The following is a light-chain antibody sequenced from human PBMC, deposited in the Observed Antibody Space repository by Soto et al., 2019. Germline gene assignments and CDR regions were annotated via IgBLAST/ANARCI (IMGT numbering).Light chain of an antibody. CDR3: QQYGSSPRT. CDR2: GAS. Sequence: EIVLTQSPATLSLSPGETATLSCRASQRVSSYLAWYQQKPGQAPRLLIYGASSRATGIPDRFSGSGSGTDFTLTISRLEPEDFAVYYCQQYGSSPRTFGQGTKVEIK. J-gene: IGKJ1*01. CDR1: QRVSSY. V-gene: IGKV3-20*01.